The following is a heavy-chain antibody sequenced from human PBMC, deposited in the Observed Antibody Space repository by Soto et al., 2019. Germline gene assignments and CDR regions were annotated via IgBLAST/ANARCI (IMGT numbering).Heavy chain of an antibody. CDR2: IIPILGIA. D-gene: IGHD1-1*01. CDR3: ARDVENWYYFDY. Sequence: QVQLVQSGAEVKKPGSSVKVSCKASGGTFSSYTISWVRQAPGQGLEWMGRIIPILGIANYAQKFQGRVTITADKSTSTAYMELSSLRSEDTAVYYCARDVENWYYFDYWGQGTLVTVSS. V-gene: IGHV1-69*08. CDR1: GGTFSSYT. J-gene: IGHJ4*02.